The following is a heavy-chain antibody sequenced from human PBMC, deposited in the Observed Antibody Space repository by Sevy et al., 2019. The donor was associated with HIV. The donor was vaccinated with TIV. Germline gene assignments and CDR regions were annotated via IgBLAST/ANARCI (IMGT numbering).Heavy chain of an antibody. Sequence: GESLKISCAASGFTFSSYAMSWVRQAPGKGLEWVSAISGSGGSTYYADSVKGRFTISRDNSKNTLYLQMNSLRAEDTAVYYCAYMGQTGWFDPWGQGTLVTVSS. CDR3: AYMGQTGWFDP. J-gene: IGHJ5*02. CDR2: ISGSGGST. CDR1: GFTFSSYA. D-gene: IGHD3-10*01. V-gene: IGHV3-23*01.